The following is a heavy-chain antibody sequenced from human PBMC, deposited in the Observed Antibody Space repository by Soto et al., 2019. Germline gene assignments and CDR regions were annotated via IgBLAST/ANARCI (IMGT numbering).Heavy chain of an antibody. D-gene: IGHD3-3*01. CDR3: ARDQVFGVVSQAYGMDV. J-gene: IGHJ6*02. CDR1: GFTFSRHS. V-gene: IGHV3-21*01. CDR2: ISGTSTDI. Sequence: PWGSLRLSCAASGFTFSRHSINWVRQAPGKGLEWVSSISGTSTDIYYADSVKGRFTISRDNAKNSLYLQMNSLRVEDTAVYYCARDQVFGVVSQAYGMDVWGQGTTVTVSS.